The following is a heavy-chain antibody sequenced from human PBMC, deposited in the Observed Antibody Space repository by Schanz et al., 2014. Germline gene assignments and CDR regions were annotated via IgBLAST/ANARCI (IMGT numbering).Heavy chain of an antibody. CDR3: ARDSIAIQGVPMDI. Sequence: QVQLVESGGGVVQPGRSLRLSCATSGLNFDYYGMNWVRQAPGKGLEWVANIGYDGSEKYYVDSVKGRFTISRDNTKDTLYLQMSGLTPEDTAVYYCARDSIAIQGVPMDIWGQGTLVTVSS. CDR1: GLNFDYYG. J-gene: IGHJ4*02. V-gene: IGHV3-33*01. D-gene: IGHD3-10*01. CDR2: IGYDGSEK.